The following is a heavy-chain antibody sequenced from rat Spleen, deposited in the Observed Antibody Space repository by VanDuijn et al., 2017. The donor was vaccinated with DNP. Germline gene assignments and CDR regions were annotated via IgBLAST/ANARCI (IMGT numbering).Heavy chain of an antibody. D-gene: IGHD1-11*01. J-gene: IGHJ2*01. Sequence: EVQLVESGENLVRPGRSLKLSCVVSGFTFRNYDMARVRQAPKKGLEWVASISTVGDNSVYRDSVKGRFTISRDNAKNTQYLQMDSLRSEDTATYYCARGGRSYFDYWGQGVMVTVSS. CDR1: GFTFRNYD. CDR2: ISTVGDNS. V-gene: IGHV5S13*01. CDR3: ARGGRSYFDY.